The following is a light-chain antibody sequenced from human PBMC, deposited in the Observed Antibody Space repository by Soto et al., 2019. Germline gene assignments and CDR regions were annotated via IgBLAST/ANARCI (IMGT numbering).Light chain of an antibody. J-gene: IGKJ5*01. V-gene: IGKV3-20*01. CDR3: QQYGRSIT. CDR2: GAS. Sequence: EIAMTQSPATLSVSPGEIATLSCKASQSVSSSYLAWYQQKPGQAPRLLIYGASSRATGIPDRFSSRGSGADCVLNISRRASDDFAVYYDQQYGRSITFGQGTRLEIK. CDR1: QSVSSSY.